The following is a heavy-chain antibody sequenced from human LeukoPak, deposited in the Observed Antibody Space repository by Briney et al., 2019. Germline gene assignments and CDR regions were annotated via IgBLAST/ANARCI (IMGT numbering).Heavy chain of an antibody. CDR1: GGSFSGYY. J-gene: IGHJ3*02. D-gene: IGHD3-22*01. Sequence: PSETLSLTCAVYGGSFSGYYWGWIRQPPGKGLEWIGSLYYSGNTYYNPSLKSRVTISVDTSKNQFSLKLSSVTAADTAIYYCARESYYDSSGYSHDAFDIWGQGTMVAVSS. CDR3: ARESYYDSSGYSHDAFDI. V-gene: IGHV4-34*01. CDR2: LYYSGNT.